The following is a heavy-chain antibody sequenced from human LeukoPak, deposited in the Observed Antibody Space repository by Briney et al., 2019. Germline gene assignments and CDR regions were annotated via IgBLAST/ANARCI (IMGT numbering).Heavy chain of an antibody. Sequence: GGSLRLSCVASGFTFSNSEMNWVRQAPGRGLEGVSYISIGGSTIYYADSVKGRFTISRDNAKNSLYLQMNSLRVEDTAVYHCARSAGGYSRDYWGQGTLVTVSS. CDR2: ISIGGSTI. D-gene: IGHD2-15*01. CDR1: GFTFSNSE. CDR3: ARSAGGYSRDY. J-gene: IGHJ4*02. V-gene: IGHV3-48*03.